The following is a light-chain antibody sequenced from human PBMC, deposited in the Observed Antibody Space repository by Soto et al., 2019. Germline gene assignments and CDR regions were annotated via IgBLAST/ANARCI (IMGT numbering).Light chain of an antibody. CDR3: QQYGSSPIT. CDR2: DVS. J-gene: IGKJ5*01. Sequence: EIVLTQSPGTLSLSPGVRATLSCRASQSVSSTYLAWYQQRPGQAPRLLIYDVSGRATGIPDRFSGSGSGTDFTLTISRLEPEDFAVYYCQQYGSSPITFGQGTRLEIK. CDR1: QSVSSTY. V-gene: IGKV3-20*01.